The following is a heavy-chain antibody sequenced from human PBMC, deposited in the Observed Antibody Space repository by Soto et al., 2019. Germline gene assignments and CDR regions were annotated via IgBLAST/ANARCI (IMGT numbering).Heavy chain of an antibody. CDR3: ARKSTYYDFWSGYYRGYFDY. J-gene: IGHJ4*02. CDR2: IYYSGST. V-gene: IGHV4-61*01. D-gene: IGHD3-3*01. Sequence: QVQLQESGPGLVKPSETLSLTCTVSGGSVSSGSYYWSWIRQPPGKGLEWIGYIYYSGSTNYNPSLQSRVTISVDTSKNQFSLKLSSVTAADTAVYYCARKSTYYDFWSGYYRGYFDYWGQGTLVTVSS. CDR1: GGSVSSGSYY.